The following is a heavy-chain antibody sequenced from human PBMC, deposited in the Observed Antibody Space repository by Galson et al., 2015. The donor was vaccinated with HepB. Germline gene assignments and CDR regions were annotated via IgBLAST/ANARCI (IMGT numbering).Heavy chain of an antibody. Sequence: SLRLSCAASGFTFGDYAMSWFRQAPGKGLEWVGFIRSKAYGGTTEYAASVKGRFTISRDDSKSIAYLQMNSLKTEDTAVYYCTRDRGEGAAAGSRFDYWGQGTLVTVSS. CDR2: IRSKAYGGTT. CDR1: GFTFGDYA. J-gene: IGHJ4*02. D-gene: IGHD6-13*01. CDR3: TRDRGEGAAAGSRFDY. V-gene: IGHV3-49*03.